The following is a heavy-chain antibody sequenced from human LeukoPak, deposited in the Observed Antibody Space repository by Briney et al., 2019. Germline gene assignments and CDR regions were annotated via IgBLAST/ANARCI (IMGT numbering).Heavy chain of an antibody. D-gene: IGHD4-17*01. CDR3: ARSAEDYGDYDY. J-gene: IGHJ4*02. Sequence: SETLSHTCTVSGGSISSGGYYWSWIRQHPGKGLEWIGYIYYSGSTYYNPSLKSRVTISVDTSKNQFSLKLSSVTAADTAVYYCARSAEDYGDYDYWGQGTLVTVSS. V-gene: IGHV4-31*03. CDR1: GGSISSGGYY. CDR2: IYYSGST.